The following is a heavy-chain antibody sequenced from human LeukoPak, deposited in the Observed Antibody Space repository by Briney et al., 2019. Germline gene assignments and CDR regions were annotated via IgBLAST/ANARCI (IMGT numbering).Heavy chain of an antibody. V-gene: IGHV3-48*03. CDR1: GXTFSSYE. J-gene: IGHJ4*02. Sequence: GGSLRLSCAASGXTFSSYELNWVRQAPGKGLEWVSYISSSGSTIYYADSVKRRFTISRDNAKTSLCLQMNSLRAEDTAVYFCARGVPGDFWGQGTLVTVSS. D-gene: IGHD1-1*01. CDR3: ARGVPGDF. CDR2: ISSSGSTI.